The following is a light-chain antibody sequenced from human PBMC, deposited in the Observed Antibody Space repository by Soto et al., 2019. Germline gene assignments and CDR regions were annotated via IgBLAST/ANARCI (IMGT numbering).Light chain of an antibody. Sequence: ERVMTQSPVTLSVSPGESVTLSCRASQSVGTNLAWYQQKPGQAPSLLIYGVSTRATGIPTRFSGSGSGRQFTLTISSLQSEDFAVYYCQQYKNCPQTFGQGTKVEIK. V-gene: IGKV3-15*01. CDR2: GVS. CDR1: QSVGTN. J-gene: IGKJ1*01. CDR3: QQYKNCPQT.